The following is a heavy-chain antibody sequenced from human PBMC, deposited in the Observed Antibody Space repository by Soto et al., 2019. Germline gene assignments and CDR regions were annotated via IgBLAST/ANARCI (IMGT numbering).Heavy chain of an antibody. Sequence: QVQLQESGPGLVKPSETLSLTCTVSGDSVSSSYWNWIRQPPGKGLEWIGYIYYTGSTNSNPSLKSRVIMSIDASKNQFSLKLSYVTAADTAVYYCAKWEGYSWFDPWGQGTLVTVSS. CDR2: IYYTGST. V-gene: IGHV4-59*02. J-gene: IGHJ5*02. CDR3: AKWEGYSWFDP. D-gene: IGHD3-22*01. CDR1: GDSVSSSY.